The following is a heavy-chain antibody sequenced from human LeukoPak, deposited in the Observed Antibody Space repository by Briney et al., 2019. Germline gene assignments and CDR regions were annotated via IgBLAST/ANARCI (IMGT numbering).Heavy chain of an antibody. J-gene: IGHJ5*02. CDR2: IYYTGTT. V-gene: IGHV4-39*01. CDR1: GDSISSSNYY. Sequence: KPSETLSLTCSVSGDSISSSNYYWGWIRQPPGKVLEWIGTIYYTGTTSYNPSLKSRVAMFVDTSKNQFSLKLTSVTAADTAVYYCARHFDSSASSSSLYNYFDPWGQGTLVTVSS. D-gene: IGHD6-6*01. CDR3: ARHFDSSASSSSLYNYFDP.